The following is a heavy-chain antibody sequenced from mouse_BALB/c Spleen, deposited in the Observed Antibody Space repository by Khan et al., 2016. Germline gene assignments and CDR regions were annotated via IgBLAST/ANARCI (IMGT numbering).Heavy chain of an antibody. J-gene: IGHJ1*01. Sequence: EVQLQESGPGLVKPSQSLSLTCTVTGYSITSDYAWNWIRQFPGNKLEWMGYISYSGSTSYNPSLTSRISITRDTSKNQFFLQLNSVTTEDTATYYCARGGYYPYFDVWGAGTTVTVSS. CDR3: ARGGYYPYFDV. CDR2: ISYSGST. CDR1: GYSITSDYA. V-gene: IGHV3-2*02. D-gene: IGHD2-3*01.